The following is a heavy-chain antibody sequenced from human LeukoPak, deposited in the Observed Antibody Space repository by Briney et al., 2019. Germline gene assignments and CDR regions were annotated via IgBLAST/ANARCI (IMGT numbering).Heavy chain of an antibody. CDR2: IYPGDSDT. D-gene: IGHD3-10*01. CDR3: ARYNYYGSGSYYKGPPYYFDY. V-gene: IGHV5-51*01. CDR1: GYSFTSYW. J-gene: IGHJ4*02. Sequence: GESLKISCKGSGYSFTSYWIGWVRQMPGKGLEWMGIIYPGDSDTRYSPSFQGQVTISADKSISTAYLQWSSLKASDTAMYYCARYNYYGSGSYYKGPPYYFDYWGQGTLVTVSS.